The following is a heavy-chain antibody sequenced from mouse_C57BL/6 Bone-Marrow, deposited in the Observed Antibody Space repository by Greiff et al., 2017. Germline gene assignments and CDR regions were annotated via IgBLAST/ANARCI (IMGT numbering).Heavy chain of an antibody. J-gene: IGHJ1*03. Sequence: VQLQQPGAELVKPGASVKMSCKASGYTFTSYWITWVKQRPGQGLEWIGDIYPGSGSTNYTEKFKSKATLTVDTSSSTAYMQLSSLTSEDSAVYYCARSYCSNYWYFDVWGTGTTVTVSA. CDR3: ARSYCSNYWYFDV. CDR2: IYPGSGST. CDR1: GYTFTSYW. D-gene: IGHD2-5*01. V-gene: IGHV1-55*01.